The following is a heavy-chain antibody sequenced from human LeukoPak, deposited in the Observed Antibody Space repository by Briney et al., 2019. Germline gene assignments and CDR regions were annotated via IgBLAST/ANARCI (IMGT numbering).Heavy chain of an antibody. D-gene: IGHD3-22*01. CDR3: VRDLFAYDSSGYYLDY. CDR2: INPRGGST. J-gene: IGHJ4*02. Sequence: ASVKVSCQTSGYTFTSYYMHWVRQAPGQGLEWMGIINPRGGSTSYAQKFQGRVTMTRDTSTSTVYMELSSLRSEDTAVYYCVRDLFAYDSSGYYLDYWGQGTLVTVSS. V-gene: IGHV1-46*01. CDR1: GYTFTSYY.